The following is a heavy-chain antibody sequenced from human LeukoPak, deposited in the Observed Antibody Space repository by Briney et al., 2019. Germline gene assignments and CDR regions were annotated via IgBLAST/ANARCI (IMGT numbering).Heavy chain of an antibody. CDR2: IDPNSGGT. V-gene: IGHV1-2*02. CDR3: ARGTAEGYTYGRYYFDY. Sequence: ASVKVSCKASGYTFTGYYMHWVRQAPGQGLEWMGWIDPNSGGTNYAQKFQGRVTMTRDTSISTAYMELSRLRSDDTAVYYCARGTAEGYTYGRYYFDYWGQGTLVTVSS. D-gene: IGHD5-18*01. CDR1: GYTFTGYY. J-gene: IGHJ4*02.